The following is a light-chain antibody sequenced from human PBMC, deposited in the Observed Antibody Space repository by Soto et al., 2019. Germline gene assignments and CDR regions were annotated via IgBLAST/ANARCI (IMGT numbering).Light chain of an antibody. CDR3: LLYYGAAVV. CDR2: STD. V-gene: IGLV7-43*01. CDR1: TGAVTSAYY. Sequence: QAVVTQEPSLTVSPGGTVTLTCASSTGAVTSAYYPNGFQQKPGQAPRALIYSTDSKHSWTPARFSGSLLGGKAALTLSGVQPEDEADYYCLLYYGAAVVFGGGTKVTVL. J-gene: IGLJ2*01.